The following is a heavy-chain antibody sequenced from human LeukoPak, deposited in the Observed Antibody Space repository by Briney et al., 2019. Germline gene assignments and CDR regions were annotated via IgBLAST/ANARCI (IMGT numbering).Heavy chain of an antibody. CDR3: ARRTLRFEYYYGSGSTVNNWFDP. CDR1: GGSISSYY. D-gene: IGHD3-10*01. Sequence: SETLSLTCTVSGGSISSYYWSWIRQPPGKGLEWIGYIYYSGSTNYNPPLKSRVTISVDTSKNQFSLKLSYVPAADTAVYYCARRTLRFEYYYGSGSTVNNWFDPWGQGTLVTVSS. J-gene: IGHJ5*02. CDR2: IYYSGST. V-gene: IGHV4-59*12.